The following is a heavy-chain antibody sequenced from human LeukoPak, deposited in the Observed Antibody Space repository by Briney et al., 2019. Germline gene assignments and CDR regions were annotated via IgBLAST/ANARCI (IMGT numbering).Heavy chain of an antibody. V-gene: IGHV4-34*01. J-gene: IGHJ4*02. Sequence: SETLSLTCAVYGGSFSGYYWNWIRQPPGKGLEWIGEINHSGSTNYNPSLKSRVTISVDTSKNQFSLKLSSVTAADTAVYYCASPSGASTWWGQGTLVTVSS. CDR2: INHSGST. CDR1: GGSFSGYY. D-gene: IGHD2-15*01. CDR3: ASPSGASTW.